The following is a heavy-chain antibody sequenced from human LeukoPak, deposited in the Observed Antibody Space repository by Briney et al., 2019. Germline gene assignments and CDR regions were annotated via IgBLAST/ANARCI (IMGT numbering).Heavy chain of an antibody. CDR3: ARQVQGVIRPDY. D-gene: IGHD1-1*01. J-gene: IGHJ4*02. V-gene: IGHV4-39*01. CDR2: IYYSGST. Sequence: TSETLSLTCTVSGGSISSSGQYWGWIRQPPGKGLEWIGTIYYSGSTYHNPSLKSRVTVSVDTSKNQFSLKLSSVTAADTAVYYCARQVQGVIRPDYWGQGTLDTVSS. CDR1: GGSISSSGQY.